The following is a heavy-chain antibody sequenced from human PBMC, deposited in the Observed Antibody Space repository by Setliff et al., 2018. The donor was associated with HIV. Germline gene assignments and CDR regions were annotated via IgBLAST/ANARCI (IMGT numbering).Heavy chain of an antibody. V-gene: IGHV4-39*01. CDR3: ATYIVSPTKGHY. J-gene: IGHJ4*02. CDR1: GGSINISNDH. Sequence: PSETLSLTCTVSGGSINISNDHWGWIRQPPGKGLEWIGSIYYSGSTDYNLSLKSRVSISVDTSKKQFSLNLDSVTAADAAVYYCATYIVSPTKGHYWGQGALVTVSS. CDR2: IYYSGST. D-gene: IGHD5-12*01.